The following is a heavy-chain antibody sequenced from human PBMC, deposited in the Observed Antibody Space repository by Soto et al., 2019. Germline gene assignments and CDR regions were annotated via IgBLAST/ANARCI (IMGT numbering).Heavy chain of an antibody. CDR3: ARHDPPGYVPVPGFSL. J-gene: IGHJ4*02. V-gene: IGHV5-10-1*01. Sequence: GESLKISCKGSGYSFRNYWISWVRQMPGKGLEWMGRIDPSDSHIDYSPSFQGHVIISVDTSISTAYLQWSSLKASDTAMYYCARHDPPGYVPVPGFSLWGQGTLITVSS. D-gene: IGHD6-19*01. CDR2: IDPSDSHI. CDR1: GYSFRNYW.